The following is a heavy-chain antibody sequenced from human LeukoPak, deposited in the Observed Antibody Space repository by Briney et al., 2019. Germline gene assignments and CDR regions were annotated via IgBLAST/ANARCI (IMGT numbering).Heavy chain of an antibody. CDR2: IDWKGGTP. J-gene: IGHJ5*02. CDR1: GFTFGNHV. D-gene: IGHD4-11*01. CDR3: VRGQARDTTPAGWGSHLDR. V-gene: IGHV3-20*04. Sequence: GGSLRLSCAASGFTFGNHVMHCVRQAPGKRLEWGSAIDWKGGTPAYSVSVKGRFTISRDDANSILYLQLISLRPEDTAFYLCVRGQARDTTPAGWGSHLDRWGLGTLVTVSS.